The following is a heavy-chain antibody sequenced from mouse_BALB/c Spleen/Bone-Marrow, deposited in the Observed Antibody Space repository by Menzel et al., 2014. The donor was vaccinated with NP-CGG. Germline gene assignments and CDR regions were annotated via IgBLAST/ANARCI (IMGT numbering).Heavy chain of an antibody. CDR1: GFTFSSFG. CDR3: TRGGNWEDFDY. V-gene: IGHV5-17*02. D-gene: IGHD4-1*01. Sequence: EVNLVDSGGGLVQPGGSRKLSCAASGFTFSSFGMHWVRQAPEKGLEWVAYISSGSSTIYYADTVKGRFTISRDNPKNTLFLQMTSLRSEDTAMYYCTRGGNWEDFDYWGQGTTLTVSS. CDR2: ISSGSSTI. J-gene: IGHJ2*01.